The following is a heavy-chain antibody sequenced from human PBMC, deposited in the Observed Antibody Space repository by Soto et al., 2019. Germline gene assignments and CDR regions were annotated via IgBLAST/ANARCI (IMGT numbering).Heavy chain of an antibody. D-gene: IGHD4-17*01. CDR2: MNPNSGNT. CDR3: ARVHTVTTYFDV. J-gene: IGHJ2*01. V-gene: IGHV1-8*01. Sequence: ASVKVSCKASGYTFTSYDINWVRQATGQGLEWMGWMNPNSGNTGSAQRFQGRLTMTRNTSINTAYMELTSLTSEDAAVYFCARVHTVTTYFDVWGRGTLVTVSS. CDR1: GYTFTSYD.